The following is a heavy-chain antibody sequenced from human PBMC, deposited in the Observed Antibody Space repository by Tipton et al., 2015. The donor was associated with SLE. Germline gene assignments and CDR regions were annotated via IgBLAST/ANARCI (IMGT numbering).Heavy chain of an antibody. Sequence: SLRLSCAASGFTFSNYAMGWVRQAPGTGLEWVSAISGSGGSTYYADSVKGRFTISRDDSKNTLYLQMNSLRAEDTAVYYCAKDKSGAFDIWGQGTMVTVSS. CDR1: GFTFSNYA. CDR3: AKDKSGAFDI. V-gene: IGHV3-23*01. CDR2: ISGSGGST. J-gene: IGHJ3*02. D-gene: IGHD3-10*01.